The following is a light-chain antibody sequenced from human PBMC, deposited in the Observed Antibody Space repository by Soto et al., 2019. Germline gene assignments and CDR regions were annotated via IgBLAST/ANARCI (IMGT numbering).Light chain of an antibody. V-gene: IGKV3-15*01. CDR1: QSVSSN. Sequence: EILVTQSPPTPSVTPGERATLSCRASQSVSSNLAWYQQKPGQAPRLLIYGASTRATDIPARFSGSGSGTEFTLTISSLQSKDFAVYYCPQYNKRPPTSGPRTTVDI. J-gene: IGKJ3*01. CDR3: PQYNKRPPT. CDR2: GAS.